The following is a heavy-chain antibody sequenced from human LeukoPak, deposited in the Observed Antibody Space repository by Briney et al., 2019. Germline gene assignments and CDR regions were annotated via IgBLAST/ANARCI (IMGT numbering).Heavy chain of an antibody. J-gene: IGHJ4*02. CDR1: GFTFSDYW. CDR2: INPDGSSS. V-gene: IGHV3-74*01. Sequence: GGSLRLSCAASGFTFSDYWMHWVRQAPGKGLEWVSRINPDGSSSNYADSVKGRFTMSRDNAKNTVYLQMDSLRAEDTAVFHCVRQAVYGDPGIAYWGRGILVTVSS. CDR3: VRQAVYGDPGIAY. D-gene: IGHD4-17*01.